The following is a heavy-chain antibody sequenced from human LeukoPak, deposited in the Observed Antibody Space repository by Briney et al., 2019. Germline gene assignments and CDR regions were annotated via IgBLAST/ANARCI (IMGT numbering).Heavy chain of an antibody. V-gene: IGHV3-23*01. Sequence: GGSLRLSCAASGFTFSAHDLTWVRQAPGKGLEWVSAISGSGGRTFYADSVKGRFTISRDNSKNTLFLQMNSLRGEDTAIYYCAKDRYGSGSYLFDYWGQGTLVTVSS. CDR2: ISGSGGRT. CDR3: AKDRYGSGSYLFDY. J-gene: IGHJ4*02. CDR1: GFTFSAHD. D-gene: IGHD3-10*01.